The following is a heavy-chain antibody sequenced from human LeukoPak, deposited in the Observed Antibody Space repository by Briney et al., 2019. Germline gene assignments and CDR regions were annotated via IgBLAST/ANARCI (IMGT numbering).Heavy chain of an antibody. J-gene: IGHJ6*04. D-gene: IGHD2-15*01. CDR3: ARAYCSGGSCYGPYGMDV. CDR2: IWYDGSNK. Sequence: GGSLRLSCAASGFTFSSYGMHWVRQAPRKGPEWVAVIWYDGSNKYYADSVKGRFTISRDNSKNTLYLQMNSLRAEDTAVYYCARAYCSGGSCYGPYGMDVWGKGTTVTVSS. V-gene: IGHV3-33*01. CDR1: GFTFSSYG.